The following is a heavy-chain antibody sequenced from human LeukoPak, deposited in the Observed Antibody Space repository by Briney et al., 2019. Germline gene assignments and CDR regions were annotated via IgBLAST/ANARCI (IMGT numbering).Heavy chain of an antibody. D-gene: IGHD3-10*01. J-gene: IGHJ4*02. CDR3: ARKESGFYYGSGSYYNPLDY. V-gene: IGHV1-69*13. CDR1: GGTFISYA. Sequence: GASVKVSCKTSGGTFISYAISWVRQAPGQGLEWMGGIIPIFGTANYAKKFQGRVTITADESTSTAYMELSNMRSEDTAVYYCARKESGFYYGSGSYYNPLDYWGQGTLVTVSS. CDR2: IIPIFGTA.